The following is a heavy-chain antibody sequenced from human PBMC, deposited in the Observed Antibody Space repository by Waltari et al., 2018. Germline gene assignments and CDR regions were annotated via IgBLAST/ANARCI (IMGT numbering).Heavy chain of an antibody. CDR3: ARERSGWIDY. D-gene: IGHD6-19*01. CDR1: GGSISSYY. CDR2: IYYSGRT. Sequence: QVQLQESGPGLVKPSETLSLTCTVSGGSISSYYWSWIRQPPGKGLEWIGYIYYSGRTNDNPSLRSRVTISVDTSKNQCSLKLSSVTAADTAVYYCARERSGWIDYGGQGTLVTVSS. V-gene: IGHV4-59*01. J-gene: IGHJ4*02.